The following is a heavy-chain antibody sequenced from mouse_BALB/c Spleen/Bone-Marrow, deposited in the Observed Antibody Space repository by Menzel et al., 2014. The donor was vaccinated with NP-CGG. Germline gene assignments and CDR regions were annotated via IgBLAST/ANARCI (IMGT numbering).Heavy chain of an antibody. D-gene: IGHD4-1*01. CDR2: INPSTGYT. CDR3: ARSRTGTYFDY. V-gene: IGHV1-7*01. Sequence: VQLQQSGAELAKPGASVKMSCKASGYTFTSYWMHWVNQRPGQGLEWIGYINPSTGYTEYNQKFKDKATLTADKSSSTAYMQLSSLTSEDSAVYYCARSRTGTYFDYWGQGTTLTVSS. J-gene: IGHJ2*01. CDR1: GYTFTSYW.